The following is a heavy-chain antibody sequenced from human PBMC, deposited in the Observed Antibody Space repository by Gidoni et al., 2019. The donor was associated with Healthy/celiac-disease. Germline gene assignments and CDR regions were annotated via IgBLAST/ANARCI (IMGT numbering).Heavy chain of an antibody. J-gene: IGHJ4*02. Sequence: EVKLVESGGGLVKPGGARRLSWAASGFTFSSYSMNWVRQAPGKGLEWVSSISSSSSYIYYADSVKGRFTISRDNAKNSLYLQMNSLRAEDTAVYYCASAPPWGATRDDYWGQGTLVTVSS. D-gene: IGHD1-26*01. CDR3: ASAPPWGATRDDY. CDR2: ISSSSSYI. CDR1: GFTFSSYS. V-gene: IGHV3-21*01.